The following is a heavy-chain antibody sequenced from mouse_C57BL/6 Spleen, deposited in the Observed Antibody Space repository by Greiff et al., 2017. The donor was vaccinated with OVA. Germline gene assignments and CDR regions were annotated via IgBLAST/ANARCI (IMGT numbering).Heavy chain of an antibody. CDR2: IDPSDSYT. Sequence: VQLQQPGAELVKPGASVKLSCKASGYTFTSYWMQWAKQRPGQGLEWIGEIDPSDSYTNYNQKFKGKATLTVDTSSSTAYMQLSSLTSEDSAVYYGARREYYGNGFAYWGQGTLVTVSA. J-gene: IGHJ3*01. V-gene: IGHV1-50*01. CDR1: GYTFTSYW. CDR3: ARREYYGNGFAY. D-gene: IGHD1-1*01.